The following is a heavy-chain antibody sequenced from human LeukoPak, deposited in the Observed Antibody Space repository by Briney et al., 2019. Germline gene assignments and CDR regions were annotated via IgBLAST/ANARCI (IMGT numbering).Heavy chain of an antibody. CDR3: ARVLLWFGFLYYFDY. CDR1: GGSFSGYY. D-gene: IGHD3-10*01. J-gene: IGHJ4*02. Sequence: SETLSLTCAVYGGSFSGYYWSWIRQPPGKGLEWIGEINHSGSTNYNPSLKSRVTISVDTSKNQFSLKLSSVTAADTAVYYCARVLLWFGFLYYFDYWGQGTLVTVSS. V-gene: IGHV4-34*01. CDR2: INHSGST.